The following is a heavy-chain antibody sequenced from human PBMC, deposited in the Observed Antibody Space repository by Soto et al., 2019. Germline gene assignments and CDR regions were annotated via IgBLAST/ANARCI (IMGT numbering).Heavy chain of an antibody. CDR1: GFTFSSYA. V-gene: IGHV3-30-3*01. J-gene: IGHJ3*02. CDR2: ISYDGSNK. CDR3: ARDSRITMIVVVPDAFGI. D-gene: IGHD3-22*01. Sequence: GGSLRLSCAASGFTFSSYAMHWVRQAPGKGLEWVAVISYDGSNKYYADSVKGRFTISRDNSKNTLYLQMNSLRAEDTAVYYCARDSRITMIVVVPDAFGIWGQGTMVTVSS.